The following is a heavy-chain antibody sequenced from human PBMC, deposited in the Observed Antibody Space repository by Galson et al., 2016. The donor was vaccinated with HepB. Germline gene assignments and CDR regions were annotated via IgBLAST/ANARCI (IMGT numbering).Heavy chain of an antibody. CDR1: GFTFSRHW. CDR3: ARHRLGGAAQLLSAGLDV. V-gene: IGHV3-7*03. D-gene: IGHD4-23*01. J-gene: IGHJ6*02. Sequence: SLRLSCAASGFTFSRHWMSWVRQAPGKGLEWVANMKQGENDIYYASSVRGRFTISRDDAKNSRSLRMNSLRIEDTAVYYCARHRLGGAAQLLSAGLDVWGQGTTVTVSS. CDR2: MKQGENDI.